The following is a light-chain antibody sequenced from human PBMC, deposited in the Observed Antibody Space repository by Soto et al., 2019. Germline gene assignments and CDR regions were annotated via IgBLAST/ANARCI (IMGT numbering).Light chain of an antibody. Sequence: EIVMTQSPATLSVSPGERATLSCRASQSVSSNLAWYQQKPGQAPRLLIYGASTRATGIPARFSGSGCGTKFTLTIISLQSEDFAVFYCQQYNSWPPGTFGQGTKVEI. CDR1: QSVSSN. J-gene: IGKJ1*01. CDR3: QQYNSWPPGT. V-gene: IGKV3-15*01. CDR2: GAS.